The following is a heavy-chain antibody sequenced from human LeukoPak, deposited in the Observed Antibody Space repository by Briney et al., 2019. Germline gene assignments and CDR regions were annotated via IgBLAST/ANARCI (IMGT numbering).Heavy chain of an antibody. CDR3: ARFWSGYLPDY. D-gene: IGHD3-3*01. CDR2: ISTDNGDT. CDR1: GYSFTTYG. Sequence: ASVTVSCKPSGYSFTTYGIGWARHAPGQGLEWMGLISTDNGDTNYAPNFQGRVAMTTDTSTSTAYMELRSLRSDDTAVYYCARFWSGYLPDYWGQGTLVTVSS. J-gene: IGHJ4*02. V-gene: IGHV1-18*01.